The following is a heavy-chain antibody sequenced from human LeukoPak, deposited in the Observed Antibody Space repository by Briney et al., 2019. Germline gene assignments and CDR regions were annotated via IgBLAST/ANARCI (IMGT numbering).Heavy chain of an antibody. CDR3: ARDHHSGALDY. Sequence: PGGSLRLSCAPSGFTFNTAWMTWVRQAPGKGLEWLGNINQGGSVTNYVDSVKGRFSISRDNAKNTMYLQMSSLRVEDTAVYYCARDHHSGALDYWGQGTLVTVSS. CDR2: INQGGSVT. CDR1: GFTFNTAW. V-gene: IGHV3-7*01. D-gene: IGHD1-26*01. J-gene: IGHJ4*02.